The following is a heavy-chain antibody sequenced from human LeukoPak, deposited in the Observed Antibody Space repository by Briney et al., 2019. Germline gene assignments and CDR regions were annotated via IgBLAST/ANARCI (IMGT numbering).Heavy chain of an antibody. CDR3: TRTHINGWCFDS. D-gene: IGHD6-19*01. J-gene: IGHJ4*02. CDR2: ITFDSGNT. Sequence: GGSLRLPCAASGFTFNHYAMSWVRQAPGKGLEWVSIITFDSGNTYYSSVKGRFTISRDNSKNMLYLQMNSLGAEDTAVYYCTRTHINGWCFDSWGQGTLVTVSS. V-gene: IGHV3-23*01. CDR1: GFTFNHYA.